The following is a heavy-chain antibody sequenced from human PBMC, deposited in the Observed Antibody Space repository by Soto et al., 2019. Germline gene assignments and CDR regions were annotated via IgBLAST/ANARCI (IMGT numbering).Heavy chain of an antibody. J-gene: IGHJ4*02. CDR2: IHYRGTT. D-gene: IGHD4-17*01. V-gene: IGHV4-39*02. Sequence: SETLSLTCTVSGGSISSSSYYWGWIRQLPGKGLEWIGNIHYRGTTYYNPSLKSRVTISVDTSKNQFSLKLASVTAADTAVYYCARDYGDYQFDYWGQGALVTVSS. CDR3: ARDYGDYQFDY. CDR1: GGSISSSSYY.